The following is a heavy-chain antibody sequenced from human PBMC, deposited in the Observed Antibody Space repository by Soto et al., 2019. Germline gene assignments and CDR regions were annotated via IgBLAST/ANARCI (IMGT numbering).Heavy chain of an antibody. V-gene: IGHV4-59*01. D-gene: IGHD3-9*01. CDR2: IYYSGST. J-gene: IGHJ5*02. CDR1: GGSISSYY. Sequence: SETLSLTCTVSGGSISSYYWSWIRQPPGKGLEWIGYIYYSGSTNYNPSLKSRVTISVDTSKNRFSLKLSSVTAADTAVYYCARGGEAYYDILTGYYPGGTNWFDPWGQGTLVTVSS. CDR3: ARGGEAYYDILTGYYPGGTNWFDP.